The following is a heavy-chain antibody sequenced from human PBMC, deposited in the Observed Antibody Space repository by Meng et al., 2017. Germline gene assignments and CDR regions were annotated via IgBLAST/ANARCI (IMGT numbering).Heavy chain of an antibody. CDR3: ARAGVGYYDSSGPYSY. J-gene: IGHJ4*02. Sequence: QGALKGWGPGMVKPSGTLSLTCAVSGGSISSSNWWSWVRQPPGKGLEWIGEIYHSGSTNYNPSLKSRVTISVDKSKNQFSLKLSSVTAADTAVYYCARAGVGYYDSSGPYSYWGQGTLVTVSS. D-gene: IGHD3-22*01. CDR2: IYHSGST. V-gene: IGHV4-4*02. CDR1: GGSISSSNW.